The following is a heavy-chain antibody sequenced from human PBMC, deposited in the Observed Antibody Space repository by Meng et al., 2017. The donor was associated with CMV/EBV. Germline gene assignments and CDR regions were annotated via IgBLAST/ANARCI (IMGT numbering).Heavy chain of an antibody. CDR3: ARDGSSSSAFGDYYYYGMDV. CDR2: ISSSGSTI. J-gene: IGHJ6*02. V-gene: IGHV3-11*01. Sequence: GESLKISCAASGFTFSDYYMSWIRQAPGKGLEWVSYISSSGSTIYYADSVKGRFTISRDNAKNSLYLQMNSLRAEDTAVYYCARDGSSSSAFGDYYYYGMDVWGQGTTVTRLL. CDR1: GFTFSDYY. D-gene: IGHD6-6*01.